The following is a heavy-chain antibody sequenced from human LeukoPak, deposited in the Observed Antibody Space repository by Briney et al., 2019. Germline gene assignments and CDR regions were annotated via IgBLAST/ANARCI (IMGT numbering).Heavy chain of an antibody. CDR2: IYDSGST. J-gene: IGHJ4*02. CDR3: ARVVGRYCSSTSCYMDY. D-gene: IGHD2-2*02. Sequence: SETLSLTCTVSGGSVTTYYWSWIRQPPGKGLEWIGYIYDSGSTNYNPSLKSRVTISEDTSKRQFSLKLRSVTAADTAVYYCARVVGRYCSSTSCYMDYWGQGTLVTVSS. CDR1: GGSVTTYY. V-gene: IGHV4-59*02.